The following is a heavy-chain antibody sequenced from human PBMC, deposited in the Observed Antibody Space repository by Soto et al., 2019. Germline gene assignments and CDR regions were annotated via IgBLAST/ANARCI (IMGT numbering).Heavy chain of an antibody. CDR1: GSIFSNYA. D-gene: IGHD3-9*01. CDR2: VGGNGFDT. CDR3: AGRTGYPFDY. Sequence: EVQLLESGGGLVQPGGSLRLTSAASGSIFSNYALNWVRQAPGKGLEWVSAVGGNGFDTYYTDSVKGRFTISRDNSKNTLYLQKNSLRAEDTDVYYCAGRTGYPFDYCGQGTLVPVSS. V-gene: IGHV3-23*01. J-gene: IGHJ4*02.